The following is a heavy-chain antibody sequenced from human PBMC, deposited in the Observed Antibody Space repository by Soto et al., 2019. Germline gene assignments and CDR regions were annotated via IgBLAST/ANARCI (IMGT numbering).Heavy chain of an antibody. CDR2: ISGSAGNT. D-gene: IGHD3-3*01. V-gene: IGHV3-23*01. J-gene: IGHJ5*02. Sequence: EVQLLESGGGLVQPGGSLRLSCAASGLTFSTFAMNWVRQAPGKGLEWVSAISGSAGNTYYADSVKGRFTSSRDNSKKPLFLKMNSLRVEDTALYYCATAEYDFWSGFPGGGWFDPWGQGTLVTVSS. CDR1: GLTFSTFA. CDR3: ATAEYDFWSGFPGGGWFDP.